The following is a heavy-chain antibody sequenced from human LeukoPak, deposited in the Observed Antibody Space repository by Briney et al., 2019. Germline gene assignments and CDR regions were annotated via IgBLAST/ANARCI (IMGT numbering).Heavy chain of an antibody. D-gene: IGHD6-13*01. V-gene: IGHV3-21*01. Sequence: GXXRLSCAASGFTFSSYSMNWVRQAPGKGLEWVSPISSSSSYVYYADSVKGRFTISRDNAKNSLYLQMNSLKAEDTAVYYCASGHSSSWRRGQGTLVTVSS. J-gene: IGHJ4*02. CDR2: ISSSSSYV. CDR3: ASGHSSSWR. CDR1: GFTFSSYS.